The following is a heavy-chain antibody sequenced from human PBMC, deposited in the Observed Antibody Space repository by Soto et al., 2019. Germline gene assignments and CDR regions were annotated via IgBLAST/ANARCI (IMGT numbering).Heavy chain of an antibody. Sequence: EVQLVESGGGLVQPGRSLRLSCAASGFRFDDYGMHWVRQVPGKGLEWVAGISYYSGSIGYADSVKGRFTISRDNAQNSLYLQRNSLRAEDTALYYCAKSMGVTANVMGVWGQGTTVTGSS. CDR2: ISYYSGSI. D-gene: IGHD2-21*02. J-gene: IGHJ6*02. V-gene: IGHV3-9*01. CDR1: GFRFDDYG. CDR3: AKSMGVTANVMGV.